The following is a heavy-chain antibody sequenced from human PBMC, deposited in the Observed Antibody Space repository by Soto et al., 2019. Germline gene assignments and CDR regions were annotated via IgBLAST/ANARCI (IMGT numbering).Heavy chain of an antibody. Sequence: EVQLVESGGGLVQHGGSLRLSCAASGFTFSSYTMNWVRQAPGKGLEWVSYISSSSSTIYYADSVKGRFTISRDNARDSLYLQMNSLRDADTAVYYCARGGGYQHYWGQGTLVTVSS. CDR2: ISSSSSTI. CDR1: GFTFSSYT. V-gene: IGHV3-48*02. CDR3: ARGGGYQHY. J-gene: IGHJ4*02. D-gene: IGHD1-26*01.